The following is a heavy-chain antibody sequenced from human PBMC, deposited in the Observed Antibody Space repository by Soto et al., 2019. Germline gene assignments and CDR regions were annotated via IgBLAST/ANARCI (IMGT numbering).Heavy chain of an antibody. J-gene: IGHJ5*02. CDR1: GGSISSGGYY. V-gene: IGHV4-31*03. D-gene: IGHD2-21*01. CDR2: IHHIGST. Sequence: QVQLQESGPGLMKPSQTLSLSCTVSGGSISSGGYYWSWIRQHPGKGLEWIGYIHHIGSTYYNPSLKSRVAISVDTSKNQFSLRLRSVTAADTAMYYCARVPVAPENWFDPWGQGTLVTVSA. CDR3: ARVPVAPENWFDP.